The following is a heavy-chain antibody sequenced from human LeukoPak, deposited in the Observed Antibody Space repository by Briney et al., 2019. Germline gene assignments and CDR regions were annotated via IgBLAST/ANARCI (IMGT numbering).Heavy chain of an antibody. Sequence: GGSLRLSCTASGLTFSSYTMSWVRQAPGKGLKWVSTITTGGPNTYYADSVKGRFTVSRDDSKNTLYLQMNSLRAEDTAVYYCANEIRPNDYWGQGTLVTVSS. CDR3: ANEIRPNDY. CDR2: ITTGGPNT. V-gene: IGHV3-23*01. J-gene: IGHJ4*02. CDR1: GLTFSSYT. D-gene: IGHD4-17*01.